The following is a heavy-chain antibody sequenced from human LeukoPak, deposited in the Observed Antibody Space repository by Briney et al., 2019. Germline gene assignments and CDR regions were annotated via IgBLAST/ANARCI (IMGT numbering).Heavy chain of an antibody. V-gene: IGHV3-20*04. CDR3: AREKADYYYYYMDV. CDR2: INWNGGST. Sequence: GGSLRLSCAASGFTFDDYGMSWVRQAPGKGLELVSGINWNGGSTGYADSVKGRFTISRDNAKNSLYLQMNSLRAEDTALYYCAREKADYYYYYMDVWGKGTTVTVSS. J-gene: IGHJ6*03. CDR1: GFTFDDYG.